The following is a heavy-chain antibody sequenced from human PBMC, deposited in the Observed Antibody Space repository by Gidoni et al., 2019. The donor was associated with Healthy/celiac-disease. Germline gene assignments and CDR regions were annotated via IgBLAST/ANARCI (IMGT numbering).Heavy chain of an antibody. V-gene: IGHV4-34*01. D-gene: IGHD5-18*01. Sequence: QVQLQQWGAGLLKPSETLSLTCAVYGGSFSGYYGSWIRQPPGKGLEWIGEINHSGSTNYNPSLKSRVTISVDTSKNQFSLKLSSVTAADTAVYYCAVGVQLWLDEAFDIWGQGTMVTVSS. CDR1: GGSFSGYY. CDR3: AVGVQLWLDEAFDI. J-gene: IGHJ3*02. CDR2: INHSGST.